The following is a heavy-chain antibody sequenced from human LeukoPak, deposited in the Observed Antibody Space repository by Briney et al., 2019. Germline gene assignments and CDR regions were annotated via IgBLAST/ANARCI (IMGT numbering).Heavy chain of an antibody. CDR1: GFTVSSNY. CDR2: ISSSGSTI. D-gene: IGHD3-10*01. Sequence: GGSLRLSCAASGFTVSSNYMSWVRQAPGKGLEWVSYISSSGSTIYYADSVKGRFTISRDNSKNTLYLQMNSLRAEDTAVYYCARGPRFGELLWHWFDPWGQGTLVTVSS. J-gene: IGHJ5*02. V-gene: IGHV3-11*01. CDR3: ARGPRFGELLWHWFDP.